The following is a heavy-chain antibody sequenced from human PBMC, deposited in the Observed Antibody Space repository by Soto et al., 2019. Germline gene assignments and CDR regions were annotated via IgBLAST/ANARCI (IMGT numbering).Heavy chain of an antibody. V-gene: IGHV3-33*01. J-gene: IGHJ4*02. D-gene: IGHD3-22*01. CDR2: IWYDGSNK. CDR3: ARDDYDSSGYYYVDY. Sequence: GGSLRLSCAASGFNFSSYGMHWVRQAPGKGLEWVAVIWYDGSNKYYADSLKGRFTISRDNSKKTLYLQVNSLRAEDTAVYFCARDDYDSSGYYYVDYWGQGTLVTVSS. CDR1: GFNFSSYG.